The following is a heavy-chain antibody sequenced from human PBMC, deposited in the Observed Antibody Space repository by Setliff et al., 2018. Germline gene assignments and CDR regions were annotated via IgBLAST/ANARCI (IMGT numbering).Heavy chain of an antibody. D-gene: IGHD1-26*01. CDR1: GASITTSNSY. J-gene: IGHJ3*02. V-gene: IGHV4-39*01. CDR3: ARRIVGAVDGFDI. CDR2: IYYSGNT. Sequence: SETLSLTCTVSGASITTSNSYWGWIRQPPGKGLEWIAHIYYSGNTFYNPSLGSRLTISGDTSKNQFSLKLSSATAADTAVYYCARRIVGAVDGFDIWGQGTLVTVSS.